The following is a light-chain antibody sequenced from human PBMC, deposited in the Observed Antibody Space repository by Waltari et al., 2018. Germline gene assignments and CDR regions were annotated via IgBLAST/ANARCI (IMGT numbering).Light chain of an antibody. CDR1: SSDVGGYHY. CDR2: DVS. V-gene: IGLV2-23*02. CDR3: CSYAGSSTPYV. J-gene: IGLJ1*01. Sequence: QSALTQPASVAGSPGQSLPIPCTGTSSDVGGYHYVSWYQQHPGTAPKLRLYDVSKRPSGVSNRFSGSKSGNTASLTISGLQAEDEADYYCCSYAGSSTPYVCGTGTKVTVL.